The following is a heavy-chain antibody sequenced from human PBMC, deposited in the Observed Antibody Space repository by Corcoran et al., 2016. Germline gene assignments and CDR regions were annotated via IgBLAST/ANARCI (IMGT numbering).Heavy chain of an antibody. J-gene: IGHJ4*02. CDR2: IYYIGST. CDR3: ARRMDY. V-gene: IGHV4-59*01. CDR1: GGSISSYY. Sequence: QVQLQESGPGLVKPSETLSLTCTVSGGSISSYYWSWIRQPPGKGLEWIGYIYYIGSTNYNPSLKSRVTISVDTSKNQFSLKLSSVTAADTAVYYCARRMDYWGQGTLVTVSS.